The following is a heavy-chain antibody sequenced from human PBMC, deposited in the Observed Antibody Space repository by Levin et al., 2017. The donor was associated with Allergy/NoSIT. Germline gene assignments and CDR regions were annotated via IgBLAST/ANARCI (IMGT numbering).Heavy chain of an antibody. V-gene: IGHV3-33*07. J-gene: IGHJ3*02. CDR2: IWHDGSKK. D-gene: IGHD3-16*01. CDR1: GFIFSTYG. Sequence: PGGSLRLSCAASGFIFSTYGMYWVRQPPGKGLEWVSVIWHDGSKKYYRDSVKGRFTISRDNSKNTLYLQMKRLRVEDTAVYYCARDLNAYFDYVWGTSLATSNDAFDIWGQGTMVTVSS. CDR3: ARDLNAYFDYVWGTSLATSNDAFDI.